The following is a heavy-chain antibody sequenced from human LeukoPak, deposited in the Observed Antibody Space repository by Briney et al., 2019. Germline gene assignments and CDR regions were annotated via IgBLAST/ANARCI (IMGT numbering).Heavy chain of an antibody. D-gene: IGHD5-24*01. Sequence: GASVKVSCKASGYTFTGYYMHWVRQAPGQGLEWMGWINPNSGGTNYAQKFQGRVTMTRDTPISTAYMELSRLRSDDTAVYYCARALGWLQLGDYWGQGTLVTVSS. V-gene: IGHV1-2*02. CDR3: ARALGWLQLGDY. CDR1: GYTFTGYY. J-gene: IGHJ4*02. CDR2: INPNSGGT.